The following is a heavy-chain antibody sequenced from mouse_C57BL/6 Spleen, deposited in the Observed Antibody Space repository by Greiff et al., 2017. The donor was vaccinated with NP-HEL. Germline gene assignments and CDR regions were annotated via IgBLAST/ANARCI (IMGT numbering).Heavy chain of an antibody. CDR2: IYPGDGDT. CDR3: ASRTAYYSNWYFDV. V-gene: IGHV1-80*01. D-gene: IGHD2-5*01. Sequence: VQVVESGAELVKPGASVKISCKASGYAFSSYWMNWVKQRPGKGLEWIGQIYPGDGDTNYNGKFKGKATLTADKSSSTAYMQLSSLTSEDSAVYFCASRTAYYSNWYFDVWGTGTTVTVSS. J-gene: IGHJ1*03. CDR1: GYAFSSYW.